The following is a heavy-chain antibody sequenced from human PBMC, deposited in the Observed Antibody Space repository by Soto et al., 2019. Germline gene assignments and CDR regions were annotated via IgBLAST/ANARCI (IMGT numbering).Heavy chain of an antibody. CDR3: ARYRRFGELLPSDAFDI. CDR1: GYTFTSYG. J-gene: IGHJ3*02. Sequence: QVQLVQSGAEVKNPGASVKVSCKASGYTFTSYGISGVRQAPAQGVEWMGWISAYNGNTNYAQKLQGRVTMSTDTSTSTAYMELRSLRSDDTAVYYCARYRRFGELLPSDAFDIWAQGTMLTFSS. D-gene: IGHD3-10*01. CDR2: ISAYNGNT. V-gene: IGHV1-18*01.